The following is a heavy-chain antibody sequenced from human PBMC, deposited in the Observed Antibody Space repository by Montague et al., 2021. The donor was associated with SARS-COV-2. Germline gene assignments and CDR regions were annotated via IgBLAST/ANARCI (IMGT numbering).Heavy chain of an antibody. CDR2: ISYSGRT. Sequence: TLSLTCIVSGGSISSDDSYWTWIRQHPGKGLEWIGYISYSGRTSYNVSLKSRLTISADTSDNQFSLKLTSMTAADTAVYYCARHLRVGNRWNGFEADYWGQGALVSVSS. D-gene: IGHD1-1*01. CDR3: ARHLRVGNRWNGFEADY. J-gene: IGHJ4*02. CDR1: GGSISSDDSY. V-gene: IGHV4-31*03.